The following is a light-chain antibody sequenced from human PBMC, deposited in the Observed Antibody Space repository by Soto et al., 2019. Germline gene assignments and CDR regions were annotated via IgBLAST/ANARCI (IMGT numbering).Light chain of an antibody. V-gene: IGKV3-15*01. CDR1: QSISYT. J-gene: IGKJ1*01. CDR3: QQYVRPPWT. CDR2: TAS. Sequence: EIVMTQSPATLSVSPGGRATLSCRASQSISYTLACYQHKPGQAPRLLIYTASRGATGFPARFSGSGSGTEFTLTISRLEPEDFAVYYCQQYVRPPWTFGQGTKVDIK.